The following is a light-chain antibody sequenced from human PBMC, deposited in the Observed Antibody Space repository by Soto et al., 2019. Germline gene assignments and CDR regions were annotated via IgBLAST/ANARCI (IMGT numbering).Light chain of an antibody. CDR2: EVS. Sequence: YVRTPPACVSGSLGQSITISCTGTSGDVGGYRYVSWFQHHPGKAPKVIIYEVSNRASGVSNRFSGSKSGNTAFLTISGLQAEDEADYFCNSYTSSSVPFVFGTGTKVTVL. CDR1: SGDVGGYRY. CDR3: NSYTSSSVPFV. J-gene: IGLJ1*01. V-gene: IGLV2-14*01.